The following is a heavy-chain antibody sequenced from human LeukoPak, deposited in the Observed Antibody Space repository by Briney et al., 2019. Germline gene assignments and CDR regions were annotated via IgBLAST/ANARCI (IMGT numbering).Heavy chain of an antibody. J-gene: IGHJ4*02. Sequence: SETLSLTCTVSGGSISSGSYYWSWIRQPPGKGLEWIGYIYYSGSTYYNPSLKSRVTISVDTSKNQFSLKLSSVTAADTAVYYCARDRYYDSSGYQGFDYWGQGTLVTVSS. V-gene: IGHV4-30-4*08. CDR2: IYYSGST. CDR3: ARDRYYDSSGYQGFDY. CDR1: GGSISSGSYY. D-gene: IGHD3-22*01.